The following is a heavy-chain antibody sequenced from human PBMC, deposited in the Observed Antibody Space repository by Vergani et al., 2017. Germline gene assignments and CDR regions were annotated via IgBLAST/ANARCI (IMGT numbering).Heavy chain of an antibody. CDR1: GGTFSSYA. J-gene: IGHJ6*03. V-gene: IGHV1-69*01. D-gene: IGHD3-16*01. CDR2: IIPIFGTA. CDR3: ARSGLGGKYYYYYMDV. Sequence: QVQLVQSRAEVKKPGSSVKLSCKASGGTFSSYAISWVRQAPGQGLEWMGGIIPIFGTANYAQKFQGRVTITADESTSTAYMELSSLRSEDTAVYSCARSGLGGKYYYYYMDVWGKGTTVTVSS.